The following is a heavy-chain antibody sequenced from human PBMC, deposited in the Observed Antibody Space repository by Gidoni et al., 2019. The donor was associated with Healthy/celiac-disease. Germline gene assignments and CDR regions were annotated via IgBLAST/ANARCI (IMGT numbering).Heavy chain of an antibody. V-gene: IGHV3-9*01. J-gene: IGHJ3*02. CDR3: AKDIGAYDSYHAFDI. CDR2: ISWNSGSI. CDR1: GFTFDDYA. Sequence: EVQLVESGGGLVQPGRSLRLSCAASGFTFDDYAIPWVRQAPGKGLEWVSGISWNSGSIGYADSVKGRFTISRDNAKNSLYLQMNSLRAEDTALYYCAKDIGAYDSYHAFDIWGQGTMVTVSS. D-gene: IGHD2-21*01.